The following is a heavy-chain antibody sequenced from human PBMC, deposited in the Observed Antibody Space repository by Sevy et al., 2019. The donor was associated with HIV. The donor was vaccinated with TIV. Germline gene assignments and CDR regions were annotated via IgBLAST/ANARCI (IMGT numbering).Heavy chain of an antibody. CDR3: AKGGYYEDSSGYLGEAFDI. CDR2: ISWNSGSI. Sequence: GGSLRLSCAASGFTFDDYAMHWVRQAPGKGLEWVSGISWNSGSIGYADSVKGRFTISRDNAKNSLYLQMNSLRAEDMALYYWAKGGYYEDSSGYLGEAFDIWGQGTMVTVSS. J-gene: IGHJ3*02. CDR1: GFTFDDYA. V-gene: IGHV3-9*03. D-gene: IGHD3-22*01.